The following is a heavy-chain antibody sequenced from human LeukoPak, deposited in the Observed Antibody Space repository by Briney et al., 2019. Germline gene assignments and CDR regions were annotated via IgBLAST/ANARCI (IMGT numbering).Heavy chain of an antibody. CDR3: ARVKTMIIVVSLFDY. D-gene: IGHD3-22*01. CDR1: GYTFTSYD. V-gene: IGHV1-8*03. CDR2: MNPNSGNT. Sequence: ASVKVSCKASGYTFTSYDINWVRQATGQGLEWMGWMNPNSGNTGYAQKFQGRVTITRNTSISTAYMELSRLRSDDTAVYYCARVKTMIIVVSLFDYWGQGTLVTVSS. J-gene: IGHJ4*02.